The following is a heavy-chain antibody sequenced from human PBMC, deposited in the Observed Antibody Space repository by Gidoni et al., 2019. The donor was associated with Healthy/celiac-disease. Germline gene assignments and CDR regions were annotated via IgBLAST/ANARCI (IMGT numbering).Heavy chain of an antibody. J-gene: IGHJ4*02. CDR1: GFPFSSHG. Sequence: QVQLVESGGGVVQPGRSLRLSCAASGFPFSSHGMPWVRQAPGKGLEWVAVISYDGSNKYYADSVKGRFTSSRDNSKNTLYLQMNSLRAEDTAVYYCAKDGEPGGSDRDGGGYYFDYWGQGTLVTVSS. V-gene: IGHV3-30*18. CDR2: ISYDGSNK. D-gene: IGHD1-26*01. CDR3: AKDGEPGGSDRDGGGYYFDY.